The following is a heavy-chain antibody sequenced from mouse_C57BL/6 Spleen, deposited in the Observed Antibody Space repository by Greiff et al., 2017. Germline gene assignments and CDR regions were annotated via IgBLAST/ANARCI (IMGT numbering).Heavy chain of an antibody. CDR1: GFTFSSYA. Sequence: EVKVVESGGGLVKPGGSLKLSCAASGFTFSSYAMSWVRQTPEKRLEWVATISDGGSYTYYPDNVKGRFTISRDNAKNNLYLQMSHLKSEDTAMYYCARDGVTTDAMDYWGQGTSVTVSS. D-gene: IGHD1-1*01. J-gene: IGHJ4*01. V-gene: IGHV5-4*01. CDR2: ISDGGSYT. CDR3: ARDGVTTDAMDY.